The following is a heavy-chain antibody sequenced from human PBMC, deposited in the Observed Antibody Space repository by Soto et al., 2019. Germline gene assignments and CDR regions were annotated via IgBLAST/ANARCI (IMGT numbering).Heavy chain of an antibody. J-gene: IGHJ4*02. CDR3: ARDFGSTAGATTFDY. V-gene: IGHV1-46*01. D-gene: IGHD1-26*01. CDR1: GYTFTSYY. Sequence: QVQLVQSGAEVKKPGASVKVSCKASGYTFTSYYMHWVRQAPGQGLEWMGIINPSGGSTSYAQKFQGRVTMTRDTSTSTVYMELSSLRSEDTAVYYCARDFGSTAGATTFDYWGQGTLVTVSS. CDR2: INPSGGST.